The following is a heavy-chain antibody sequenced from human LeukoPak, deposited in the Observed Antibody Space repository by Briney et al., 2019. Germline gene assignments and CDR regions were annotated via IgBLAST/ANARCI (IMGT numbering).Heavy chain of an antibody. CDR2: ISGSGGST. CDR3: VLVFLGSGYDILGSAFDI. J-gene: IGHJ3*02. D-gene: IGHD3-9*01. Sequence: GGSLRLSCAASGFTFSSYAMSWVRQAPGKGLEWVSAISGSGGSTYYADSVKGRFTISRGNSKNTLYLQMNSLRAEDTAVYYCVLVFLGSGYDILGSAFDIWGQGTMVTVSS. CDR1: GFTFSSYA. V-gene: IGHV3-23*01.